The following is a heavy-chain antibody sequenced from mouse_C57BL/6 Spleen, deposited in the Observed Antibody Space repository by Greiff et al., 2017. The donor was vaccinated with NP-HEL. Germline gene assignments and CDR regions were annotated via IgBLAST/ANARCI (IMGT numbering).Heavy chain of an antibody. CDR1: GYSFTGYF. D-gene: IGHD2-5*01. CDR2: INPYNGDT. CDR3: ARRGYSNYVGYFDV. V-gene: IGHV1-20*01. J-gene: IGHJ1*03. Sequence: EVQLQQSGPELVKPGDSVKISCKASGYSFTGYFMNWVMQSHGKSLEWIGRINPYNGDTFYNQKFKGKATLTVDKSSSTAHLELRSLTSEDSAVYYCARRGYSNYVGYFDVWGTGTTVTVSS.